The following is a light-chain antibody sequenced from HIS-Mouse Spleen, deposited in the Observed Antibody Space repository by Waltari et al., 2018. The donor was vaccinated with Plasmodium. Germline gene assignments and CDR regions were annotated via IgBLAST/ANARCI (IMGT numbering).Light chain of an antibody. V-gene: IGLV3-10*01. CDR3: YSTDSSGNHRV. J-gene: IGLJ3*02. CDR2: EDS. Sequence: SYELTPPPPVSVSPGQPARNTCSGDALPEKYAYCYQQKSGQAPVLVIYEDSKRPSGIPERFSGSSSGTMATLTISGAQVEDEADYYCYSTDSSGNHRVFGGGTKLTVL. CDR1: ALPEKY.